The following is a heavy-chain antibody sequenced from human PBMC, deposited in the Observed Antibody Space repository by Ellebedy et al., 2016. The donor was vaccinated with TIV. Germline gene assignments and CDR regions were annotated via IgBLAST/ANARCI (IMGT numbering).Heavy chain of an antibody. V-gene: IGHV4-38-2*01. CDR1: GFTFSPYA. CDR3: ASHRGFYSGWSFDY. Sequence: ESLKISCAASGFTFSPYAMAWIRQPPGKGLEWIGSLNYGGESYFDPSLKSRVTMSLDTSKNQFSLKVNSVTAADTAIYYCASHRGFYSGWSFDYWGQGTLTTVSS. D-gene: IGHD5-12*01. J-gene: IGHJ4*02. CDR2: LNYGGES.